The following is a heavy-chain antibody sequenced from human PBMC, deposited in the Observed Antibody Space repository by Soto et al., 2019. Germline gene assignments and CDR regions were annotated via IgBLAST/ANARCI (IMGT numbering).Heavy chain of an antibody. D-gene: IGHD3-16*01. V-gene: IGHV4-39*01. CDR1: GGSISSSSYY. Sequence: SETLSLTCTVSGGSISSSSYYWGWIRQPPGKGLEWIGSIYYSGSTYYNPSLKSRVTISVDTSKNQFSLKLSSVTAADTAVYYCARHEAMITFGGVPNWFDPWGQGTLVTVSS. J-gene: IGHJ5*02. CDR3: ARHEAMITFGGVPNWFDP. CDR2: IYYSGST.